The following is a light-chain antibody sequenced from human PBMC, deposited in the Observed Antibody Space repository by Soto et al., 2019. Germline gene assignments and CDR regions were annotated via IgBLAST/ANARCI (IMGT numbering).Light chain of an antibody. CDR2: KAS. J-gene: IGKJ1*01. Sequence: DIQMTQSPSTLSASVGDRVTITCRASQSIRSWLAWYQQKPGKAPKLLIYKASSLESGVASRFSGSGSGTEFTLTLSSLQPDDFATYYCQQYNSYPWTFGQGTKVEIK. CDR1: QSIRSW. CDR3: QQYNSYPWT. V-gene: IGKV1-5*03.